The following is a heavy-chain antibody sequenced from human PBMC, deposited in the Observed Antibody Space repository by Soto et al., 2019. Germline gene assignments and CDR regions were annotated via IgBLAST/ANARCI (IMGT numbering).Heavy chain of an antibody. CDR2: ISWDGGIT. CDR1: GFTFNAYT. D-gene: IGHD3-9*01. J-gene: IGHJ4*02. V-gene: IGHV3-43*01. Sequence: XGSLRLSCAAAGFTFNAYTMHWVRQAPGRGLEWVSLISWDGGITYYGDSVKGRFTVSRDNSDNSLYLQMTSLRSDDTAFYYCAKDSYDILTGQKRYFDYWGQGTLVTVSS. CDR3: AKDSYDILTGQKRYFDY.